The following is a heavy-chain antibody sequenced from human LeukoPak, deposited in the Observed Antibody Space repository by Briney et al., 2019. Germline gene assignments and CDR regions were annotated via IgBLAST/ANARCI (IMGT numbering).Heavy chain of an antibody. D-gene: IGHD1-26*01. Sequence: SVKVSCKASGYTFTSYYMHWVRQAPGQGLEWMGGIIPIFGTANYAQKFQGRVTITADESTSTAYMELSSLRSEDTAVYYCARASGGGSYLARFYYYGMDVWGQGTTVTVSS. CDR1: GYTFTSYY. J-gene: IGHJ6*02. CDR3: ARASGGGSYLARFYYYGMDV. CDR2: IIPIFGTA. V-gene: IGHV1-69*13.